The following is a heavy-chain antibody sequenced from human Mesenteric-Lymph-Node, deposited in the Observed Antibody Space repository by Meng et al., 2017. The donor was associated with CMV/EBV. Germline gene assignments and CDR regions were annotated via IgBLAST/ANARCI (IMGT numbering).Heavy chain of an antibody. D-gene: IGHD2-15*01. V-gene: IGHV4-61*01. CDR3: ARGTDRYCSGGSCYSDGMDV. J-gene: IGHJ6*02. CDR1: GGSVSSRSYY. CDR2: MYYTGST. Sequence: SETLSLTCTVSGGSVSSRSYYWSWIRQPPGKGLEWIGYMYYTGSTNYNPSLNSRVTITVDRSTNQFSLKLSSVTAADTAVYYCARGTDRYCSGGSCYSDGMDVWGQGTTVTVSS.